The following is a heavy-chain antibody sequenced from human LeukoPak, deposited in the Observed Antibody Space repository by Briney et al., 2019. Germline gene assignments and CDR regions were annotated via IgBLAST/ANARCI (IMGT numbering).Heavy chain of an antibody. CDR3: AKDGFLEWLALFDY. D-gene: IGHD3-3*01. Sequence: AGGSLRLSCAASGFTFSSYAMSWVRQAPGKGLEWVSAISGSGGSTYYADSVKGRFTISRDNSKNTLYLQMNSLRAEDTAVYYCAKDGFLEWLALFDYWGQGTLVTVSS. J-gene: IGHJ4*02. CDR2: ISGSGGST. CDR1: GFTFSSYA. V-gene: IGHV3-23*01.